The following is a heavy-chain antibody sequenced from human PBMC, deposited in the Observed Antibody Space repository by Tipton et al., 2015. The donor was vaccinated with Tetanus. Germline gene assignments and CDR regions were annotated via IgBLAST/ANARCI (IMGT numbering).Heavy chain of an antibody. D-gene: IGHD3-10*01. Sequence: GSLRLSCAASGFTFSSSGMNWVRQAPGKGLEWISYISASSTPIYYADSVKGRFTISRDNAKNSLYLQMNSLSPEDTAVYYCLDYDGAESHGVYWGQGIQVTVSS. V-gene: IGHV3-48*01. CDR3: LDYDGAESHGVY. J-gene: IGHJ4*02. CDR1: GFTFSSSG. CDR2: ISASSTPI.